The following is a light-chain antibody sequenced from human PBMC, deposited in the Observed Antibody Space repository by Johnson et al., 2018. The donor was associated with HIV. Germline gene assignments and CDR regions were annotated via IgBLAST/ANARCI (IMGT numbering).Light chain of an antibody. CDR1: SSNIGNNY. CDR3: GTWDSSLSAVV. CDR2: DNN. V-gene: IGLV1-51*01. Sequence: QSVLTQPPSVSAAPGQKVTISCSGSSSNIGNNYVSWYQQLPGTAPKLLIYDNNKQPSGIPDRFSGSKSGTSATLGITGLQTGDEADYYCGTWDSSLSAVVFGTGTKVTVL. J-gene: IGLJ1*01.